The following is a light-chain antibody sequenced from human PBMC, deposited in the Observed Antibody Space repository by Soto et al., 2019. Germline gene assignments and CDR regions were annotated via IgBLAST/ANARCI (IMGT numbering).Light chain of an antibody. Sequence: DIQMTQSPSSLSASVGDRVTITCRASQSISSYLNWYQQKPGKAPKLLIYAAFSLQTGVPSRFSGSGSGTDFTLTISSLQPEDFATYYCQQSYNTPWTFGQGTKVDIK. CDR2: AAF. CDR3: QQSYNTPWT. CDR1: QSISSY. J-gene: IGKJ1*01. V-gene: IGKV1-39*01.